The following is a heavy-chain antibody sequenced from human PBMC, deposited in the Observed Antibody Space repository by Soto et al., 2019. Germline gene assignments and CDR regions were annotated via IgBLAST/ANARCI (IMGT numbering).Heavy chain of an antibody. CDR2: IIPIFGTA. Sequence: GASVKVSCKASGGTFSSYAISWVRQAPGQGLEWMGGIIPIFGTANYAQKFQGRVTITADESTSTAYMELSSLRSEDTAVYYCARDGPVDYYDSSGYYPSDAFDIWGQGTMVTVSS. D-gene: IGHD3-22*01. V-gene: IGHV1-69*13. J-gene: IGHJ3*02. CDR1: GGTFSSYA. CDR3: ARDGPVDYYDSSGYYPSDAFDI.